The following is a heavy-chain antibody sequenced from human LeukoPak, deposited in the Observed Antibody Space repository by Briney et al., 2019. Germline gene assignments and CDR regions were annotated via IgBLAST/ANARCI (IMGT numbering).Heavy chain of an antibody. CDR3: AREVGATTRRPTFDY. CDR1: GYTFTSYY. J-gene: IGHJ4*02. Sequence: ASVKVSCKASGYTFTSYYMHWVRQAPGQGLEWMGIINPSGGSTSYAQKLQGRVTMTTDTSTSTAYMELRSLRSDDTAVYYCAREVGATTRRPTFDYWGQGTLVTVSS. V-gene: IGHV1-46*01. CDR2: INPSGGST. D-gene: IGHD1-26*01.